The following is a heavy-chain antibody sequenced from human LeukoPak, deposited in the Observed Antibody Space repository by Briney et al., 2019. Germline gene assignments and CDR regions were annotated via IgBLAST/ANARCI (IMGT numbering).Heavy chain of an antibody. D-gene: IGHD6-19*01. V-gene: IGHV1-18*01. CDR2: ISAYNGNT. J-gene: IGHJ4*02. CDR1: GYTFTSYG. CDR3: ARSGASSSGWDPGAY. Sequence: ASVKVSCKASGYTFTSYGISWGRQGPGQGLEWMGWISAYNGNTNYAQKLQGRVTMTTDTSTSTAYMELRSLRSDDTAVYYCARSGASSSGWDPGAYWGQGTLVTVSS.